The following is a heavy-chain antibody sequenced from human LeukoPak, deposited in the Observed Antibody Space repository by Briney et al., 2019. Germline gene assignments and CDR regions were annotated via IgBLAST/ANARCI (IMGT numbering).Heavy chain of an antibody. J-gene: IGHJ4*02. CDR1: GFTFSSYG. CDR3: AKDFALTSLDY. Sequence: PGGSLRLSCAASGFTFSSYGMHWVRQAPGKGLEWVAVISYDGSNKYYADSVKGRFTISRDNSKNTLYLQMNSLRAEDTAVYYCAKDFALTSLDYWGQGTLVTVSS. CDR2: ISYDGSNK. V-gene: IGHV3-30*18.